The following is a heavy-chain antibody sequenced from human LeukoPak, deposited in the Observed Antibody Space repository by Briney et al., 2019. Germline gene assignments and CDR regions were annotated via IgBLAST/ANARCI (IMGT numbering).Heavy chain of an antibody. J-gene: IGHJ6*02. D-gene: IGHD3-3*01. CDR2: IIPIFGTA. CDR1: GGTFSSYA. V-gene: IGHV1-69*01. CDR3: ARGSYYDQGYYYYYGMDV. Sequence: SVEVSCKASGGTFSSYAISLVRQAPGQGLEWMGGIIPIFGTANYAQKFQGRVTITADESTSTAYMELSSLRSEDTAVYYCARGSYYDQGYYYYYGMDVWGQGTTVTVSS.